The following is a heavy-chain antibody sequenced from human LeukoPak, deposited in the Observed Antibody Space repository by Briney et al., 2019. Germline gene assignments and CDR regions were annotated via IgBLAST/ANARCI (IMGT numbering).Heavy chain of an antibody. CDR1: GASISNTPYY. CDR3: VRHHTRGLAVALIDC. CDR2: IYYDERT. D-gene: IGHD6-19*01. Sequence: SETLSLTCSVSGASISNTPYYWGWIRQPPGKGLEWIGSIYYDERTYYNPSLKSRVTISVDTFKIQFSLRLSSVTAADTAVYYCVRHHTRGLAVALIDCWGQGTLITVSS. J-gene: IGHJ4*02. V-gene: IGHV4-39*01.